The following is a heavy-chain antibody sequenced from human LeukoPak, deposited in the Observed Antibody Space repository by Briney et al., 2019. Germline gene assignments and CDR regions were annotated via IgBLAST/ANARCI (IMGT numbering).Heavy chain of an antibody. J-gene: IGHJ4*02. V-gene: IGHV3-30*02. CDR3: AKEPPNIVVVVAAIGQ. Sequence: GGSLRLSCAASGFTFSSYGMHWVRQAPGKGLEWVAFIRYDGSNKYYADSVKGRFTISRDNSKNTLYLQMNSLRAEDTAVYYCAKEPPNIVVVVAAIGQWGQGTLVTVSS. CDR2: IRYDGSNK. CDR1: GFTFSSYG. D-gene: IGHD2-15*01.